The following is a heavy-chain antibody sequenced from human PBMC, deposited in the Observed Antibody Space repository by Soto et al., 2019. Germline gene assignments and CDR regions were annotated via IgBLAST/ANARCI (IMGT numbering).Heavy chain of an antibody. CDR1: GFTFSSYG. J-gene: IGHJ4*02. CDR2: SSATGAGT. CDR3: AKDRRAGGNYGFYSDF. D-gene: IGHD1-7*01. Sequence: PGGSLRLSCAASGFTFSSYGMTWVRQAPGKGLEWVSFSSATGAGTYYADSVKGRFTISRDNSKNTLYLQMTSLRADDTAVYYCAKDRRAGGNYGFYSDFWGQGALVPVSP. V-gene: IGHV3-23*01.